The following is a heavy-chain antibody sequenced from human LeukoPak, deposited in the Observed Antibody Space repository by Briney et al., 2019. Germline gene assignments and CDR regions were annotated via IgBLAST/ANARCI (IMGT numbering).Heavy chain of an antibody. D-gene: IGHD3-10*01. J-gene: IGHJ4*02. CDR2: ISAYNGNT. CDR3: ARDLGVNGAGGDY. CDR1: GGTFSSYA. Sequence: ASVKVSCKASGGTFSSYAISWVRQAPGQGLEWMGWISAYNGNTYYAQNLQGRVTVTTDSSTSTAYMELRSLRSDDTAIYYCARDLGVNGAGGDYWGQGTLVTVSS. V-gene: IGHV1-18*01.